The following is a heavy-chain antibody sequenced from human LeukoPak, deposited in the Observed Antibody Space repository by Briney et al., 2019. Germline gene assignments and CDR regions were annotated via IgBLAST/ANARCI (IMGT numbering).Heavy chain of an antibody. J-gene: IGHJ6*02. CDR3: ARDLGSGYYSHYYYYGMDA. V-gene: IGHV1-18*01. CDR1: GYTFTSYG. CDR2: ISAYNGNT. Sequence: ASVKVSCKASGYTFTSYGISWVRQAPGQGLEWMGWISAYNGNTNYAQKLQGRVTMTTDTSTSTAYMELRSLRSDDTAVYYCARDLGSGYYSHYYYYGMDAWGQGTTVTVSS. D-gene: IGHD3-22*01.